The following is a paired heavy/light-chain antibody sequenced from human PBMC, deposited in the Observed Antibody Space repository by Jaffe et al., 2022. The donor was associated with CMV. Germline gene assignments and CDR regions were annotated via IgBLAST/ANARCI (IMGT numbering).Heavy chain of an antibody. J-gene: IGHJ6*02. Sequence: EVQLVESGGGLVQPGRSLRLSCAASGFTFDDYAMHWVRQAPGKGLEWVSGISWNSGSIGYADSVKGRFTISRDNAKNSLYLQMNSLRAEDTALYYCAKETIAVAGTPPGLHGMDVWGQGTTVTVSS. CDR2: ISWNSGSI. V-gene: IGHV3-9*01. CDR3: AKETIAVAGTPPGLHGMDV. D-gene: IGHD6-19*01. CDR1: GFTFDDYA.
Light chain of an antibody. Sequence: QSALTQPASVSGSPGQSITISCTGTSSDVGGYNYVSWYQQHPGKAPKLMIYDVSNRPSGVSNRFSGSKSGNTASLTISGLQAEDEADYYCSSYTSSSTLLVFGGGTKLTVL. CDR3: SSYTSSSTLLV. J-gene: IGLJ3*02. CDR2: DVS. V-gene: IGLV2-14*03. CDR1: SSDVGGYNY.